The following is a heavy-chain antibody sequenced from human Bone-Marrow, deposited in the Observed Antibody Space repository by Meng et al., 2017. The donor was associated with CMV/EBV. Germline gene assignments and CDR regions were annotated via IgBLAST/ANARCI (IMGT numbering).Heavy chain of an antibody. D-gene: IGHD2-15*01. V-gene: IGHV3-48*04. J-gene: IGHJ4*02. CDR3: ARGVVVAAILGY. CDR1: GFTFSSYW. Sequence: GGSLRLSCAASGFTFSSYWMHWVRQAPGKGLEWVSCISNSGSNIYYADSVKGRFTISRDNAKSSLYLQMNSLRAEDTAVYYCARGVVVAAILGYWGQGTLVTVSS. CDR2: ISNSGSNI.